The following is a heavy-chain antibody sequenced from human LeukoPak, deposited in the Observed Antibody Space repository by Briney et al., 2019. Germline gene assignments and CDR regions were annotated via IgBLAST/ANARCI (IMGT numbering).Heavy chain of an antibody. J-gene: IGHJ4*02. V-gene: IGHV3-11*06. Sequence: GGSLRLSCAASGFTFSDYYMSWIRQAPGKGLEWVSYISSSSYTNYADSVKGRFTISRGNAKNSLYLQMNSLRAEDTAVYYCARLHSSSWTFDYWGQGTLVTVSS. CDR3: ARLHSSSWTFDY. CDR1: GFTFSDYY. CDR2: ISSSSYT. D-gene: IGHD6-13*01.